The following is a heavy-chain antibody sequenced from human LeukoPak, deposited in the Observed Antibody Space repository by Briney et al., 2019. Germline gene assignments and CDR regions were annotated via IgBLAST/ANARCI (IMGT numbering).Heavy chain of an antibody. D-gene: IGHD3-3*01. V-gene: IGHV4-30-2*01. J-gene: IGHJ4*02. Sequence: SETLSLTCTVSGGSISSGGYYWSWIRQPPGKGLEWIGYIYHSGSTYYNPSLKSRVTISVDRSKNQFSLKLSSVTAADTAVYYCARAIFADYWGQGTLVTVSS. CDR3: ARAIFADY. CDR1: GGSISSGGYY. CDR2: IYHSGST.